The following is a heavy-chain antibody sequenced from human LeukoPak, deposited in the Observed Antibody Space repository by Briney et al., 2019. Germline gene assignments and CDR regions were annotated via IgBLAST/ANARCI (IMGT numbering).Heavy chain of an antibody. CDR3: ARSSGHDFDY. J-gene: IGHJ4*02. D-gene: IGHD5-12*01. V-gene: IGHV4-4*07. CDR2: IYPSGST. Sequence: SETLSLTCTVSSGSLSSFYWNWIRQPAGKGLAWVGRIYPSGSTDYNASLKSRVTMSVDTSKKQFSLKLNSVTAADTAVYYCARSSGHDFDYWGQGILVTVSS. CDR1: SGSLSSFY.